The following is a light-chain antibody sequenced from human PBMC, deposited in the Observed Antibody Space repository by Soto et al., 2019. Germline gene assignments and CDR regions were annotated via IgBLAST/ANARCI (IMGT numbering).Light chain of an antibody. CDR2: STN. Sequence: QSVLTQEPSFSVSPGGTVTLTCGLSSGSVSTSYYPSWYQQTPGQAPRTLIHSTNTRSSGVPNRFSGSILGNKAALTITAAQADDESDYYCVLFLGSGIWVFGGGTKLTVL. V-gene: IGLV8-61*01. J-gene: IGLJ3*02. CDR1: SGSVSTSYY. CDR3: VLFLGSGIWV.